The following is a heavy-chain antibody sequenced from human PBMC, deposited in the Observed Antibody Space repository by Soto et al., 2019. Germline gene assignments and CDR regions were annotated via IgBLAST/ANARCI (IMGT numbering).Heavy chain of an antibody. Sequence: QVQLVESGGGVVQPGRSLRLSCAASGFIFSGYAMHWVRQAPGKGLEWVAVISYDGNTKYYAASVKGRFTVSRDNSKNTLYVQMNNLSAEDTAMYYCAKETSAYEIDYWGQGTLVTVYS. J-gene: IGHJ4*02. CDR1: GFIFSGYA. V-gene: IGHV3-30-3*01. CDR2: ISYDGNTK. CDR3: AKETSAYEIDY. D-gene: IGHD5-12*01.